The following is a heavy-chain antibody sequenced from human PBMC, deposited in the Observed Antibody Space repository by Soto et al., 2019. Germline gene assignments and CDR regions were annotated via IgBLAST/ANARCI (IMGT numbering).Heavy chain of an antibody. Sequence: SETLSLTCAVYGGSFSGYYWSWIRQPPGKGLEWIGEINHSGSTNYNPSLKSRVTISVDTSKNQFSLKLSSVTAADTAVYYCARGVAAMVIDYWGQGTLVTGSS. J-gene: IGHJ4*02. CDR3: ARGVAAMVIDY. D-gene: IGHD5-18*01. CDR1: GGSFSGYY. V-gene: IGHV4-34*01. CDR2: INHSGST.